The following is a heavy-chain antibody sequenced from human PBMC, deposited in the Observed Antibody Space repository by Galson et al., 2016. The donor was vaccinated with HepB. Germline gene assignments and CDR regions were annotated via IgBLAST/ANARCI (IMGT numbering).Heavy chain of an antibody. CDR2: IHRDGHT. Sequence: SLRLSCAASGFNVSDTYMTWLRQPPGKGLEWVSVIHRDGHTYLAASVKGRFSISRDNLKNTVDLQMNRLRAEDTAVYYCARGLHCTGGRCYFGPWFDAWGQGSLVTASS. V-gene: IGHV3-53*03. J-gene: IGHJ5*02. CDR1: GFNVSDTY. D-gene: IGHD2-15*01. CDR3: ARGLHCTGGRCYFGPWFDA.